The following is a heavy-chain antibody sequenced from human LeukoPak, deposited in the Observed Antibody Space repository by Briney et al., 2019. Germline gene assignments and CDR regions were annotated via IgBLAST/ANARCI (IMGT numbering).Heavy chain of an antibody. CDR2: IGAHNGDT. Sequence: GASVKVSFKASGYTFTTYGISWVRQAPGQGLEWMGWIGAHNGDTNYAQRLQGRVTMTTDTSTSTAYMELRSLRSDDTAVYYCARVKARSGSYSLDYWGQGTLVTVSS. J-gene: IGHJ4*02. V-gene: IGHV1-18*01. CDR3: ARVKARSGSYSLDY. D-gene: IGHD1-26*01. CDR1: GYTFTTYG.